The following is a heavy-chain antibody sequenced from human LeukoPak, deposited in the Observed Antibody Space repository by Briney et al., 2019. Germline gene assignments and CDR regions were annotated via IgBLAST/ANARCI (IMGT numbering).Heavy chain of an antibody. CDR2: VYNRGST. CDR1: GASIIDYH. CDR3: ARGAGGYRFDL. J-gene: IGHJ5*02. D-gene: IGHD5-18*01. V-gene: IGHV4-59*01. Sequence: SETLSLTCSVSGASIIDYHWTWIRQSPGKGLEFIGYVYNRGSTFYNPSLRSRVTISTDTSKKQFSLRLTSVTAADTAVYYCARGAGGYRFDLWGQGTLVTVSS.